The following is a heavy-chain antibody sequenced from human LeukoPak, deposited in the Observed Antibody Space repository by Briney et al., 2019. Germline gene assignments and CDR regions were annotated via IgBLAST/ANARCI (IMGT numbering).Heavy chain of an antibody. CDR3: ARVGNGDYLDY. D-gene: IGHD4-17*01. CDR1: GGSISSYY. V-gene: IGHV4-59*01. J-gene: IGHJ4*02. Sequence: SETLSLTCTVSGGSISSYYWSWIRQPPGKGLEWIGYIYYSGSTNYNPSLKSRVTISVDTSKNQFSLKLSSATAADTAVYYCARVGNGDYLDYWGQGTLVTVSS. CDR2: IYYSGST.